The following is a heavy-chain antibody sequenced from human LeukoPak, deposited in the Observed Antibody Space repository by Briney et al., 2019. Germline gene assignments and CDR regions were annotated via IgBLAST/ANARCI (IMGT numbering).Heavy chain of an antibody. CDR3: ARGSTGTKGVDY. V-gene: IGHV3-7*01. J-gene: IGHJ4*02. Sequence: GGSLRLSCAASGFTFTSYGMSWVPQAPGTGLEWVANIKQDGSEKYYVDSVKGRFTISRDNAKNSLYLQMNSLRAEDTAVYYCARGSTGTKGVDYWGQGTLVTVSS. D-gene: IGHD1-7*01. CDR1: GFTFTSYG. CDR2: IKQDGSEK.